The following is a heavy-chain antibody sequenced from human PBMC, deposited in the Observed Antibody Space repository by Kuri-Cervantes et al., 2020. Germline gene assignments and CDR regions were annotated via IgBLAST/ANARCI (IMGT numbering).Heavy chain of an antibody. V-gene: IGHV3-9*01. CDR2: ISWNSGSI. Sequence: GGSLRLSCAASGFTFSSYAMHWVRQAPGKGLEWVSGISWNSGSIGYADSVKGRFTISRDNAKNSLYLQMNSLRAEDTALYYCAKSIAVGDMGAFDIWGQGTMVTVSS. CDR1: GFTFSSYA. J-gene: IGHJ3*02. CDR3: AKSIAVGDMGAFDI. D-gene: IGHD6-19*01.